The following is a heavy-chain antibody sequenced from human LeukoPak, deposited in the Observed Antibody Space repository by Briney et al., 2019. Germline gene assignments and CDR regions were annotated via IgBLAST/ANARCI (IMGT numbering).Heavy chain of an antibody. CDR2: IYTSGSN. Sequence: TSETLSLTCTVSGGSISTYCWSWIRQPAGKGLEWIGRIYTSGSNNYNPSLKSRLTMSIEPSKNQFSLKLSSVTAADTAVYYCARHRGCSYGFDDFNIWGQGTMVIVSS. V-gene: IGHV4-4*07. CDR3: ARHRGCSYGFDDFNI. J-gene: IGHJ3*02. CDR1: GGSISTYC. D-gene: IGHD5-18*01.